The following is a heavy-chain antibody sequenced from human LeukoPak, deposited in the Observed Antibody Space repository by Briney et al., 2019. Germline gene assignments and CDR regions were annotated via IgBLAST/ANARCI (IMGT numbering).Heavy chain of an antibody. CDR3: ARDIFIQMHYFDY. V-gene: IGHV3-33*08. CDR1: GFTFSSYG. D-gene: IGHD3-9*01. J-gene: IGHJ4*02. Sequence: PGRSLRLSCAASGFTFSSYGMHWVRQAPGKGLEWVAVIWYDGSNKYYADSVKGRFTVSRDNSKNTLYLQMNSLSAEDTAVYYCARDIFIQMHYFDYWGQGTLVTVSS. CDR2: IWYDGSNK.